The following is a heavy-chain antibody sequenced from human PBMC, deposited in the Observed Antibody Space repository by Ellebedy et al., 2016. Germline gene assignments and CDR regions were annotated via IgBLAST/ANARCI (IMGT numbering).Heavy chain of an antibody. CDR1: GFTLNNYA. CDR3: ARGGMQYFEY. D-gene: IGHD2-8*01. CDR2: MTGDTATT. V-gene: IGHV3-23*01. J-gene: IGHJ4*02. Sequence: GESLKISCAASGFTLNNYAMTWIRQAAGEGLEWVSAMTGDTATTYYADSVKGRFTTSRDNSKNTLYLQLNSLRAEDTAIYYCARGGMQYFEYWGQGTLVTVSS.